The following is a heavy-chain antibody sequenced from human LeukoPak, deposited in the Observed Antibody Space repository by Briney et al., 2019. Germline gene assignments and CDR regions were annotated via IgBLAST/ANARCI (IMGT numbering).Heavy chain of an antibody. CDR2: ISSSGSTI. J-gene: IGHJ6*02. Sequence: GGSLRLSCAASGFTFSDYYMSWIRQAPGKGLEWVSYISSSGSTIYYADSVKGRFTISRDNAKNSLYLQMNSLRAEDTAVYYCARDGSDTAVVSYYYGMDVWGQGTTVTVSS. CDR3: ARDGSDTAVVSYYYGMDV. CDR1: GFTFSDYY. V-gene: IGHV3-11*01. D-gene: IGHD5-18*01.